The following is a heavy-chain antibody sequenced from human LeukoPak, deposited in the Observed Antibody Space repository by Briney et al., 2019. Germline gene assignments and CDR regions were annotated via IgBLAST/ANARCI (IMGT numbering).Heavy chain of an antibody. CDR3: AKIILWVVAGTQGDDAFDI. D-gene: IGHD2-21*01. CDR2: ISGSGGST. J-gene: IGHJ3*02. V-gene: IGHV3-23*01. CDR1: GLIFRTFW. Sequence: GGSLRLSCAVSGLIFRTFWMHWVRQPPGKGLEWVSAISGSGGSTYYADSVKGRFTISRDNSKNTLYLQMNSLRAEDTAVYYCAKIILWVVAGTQGDDAFDIWGQGTTVTVSS.